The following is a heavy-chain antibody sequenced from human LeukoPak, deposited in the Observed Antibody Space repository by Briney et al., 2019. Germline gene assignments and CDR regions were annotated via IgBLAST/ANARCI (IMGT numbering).Heavy chain of an antibody. CDR1: GYTFTSYY. D-gene: IGHD6-13*01. Sequence: ASVKVSCKASGYTFTSYYMHWVRQAPGQGLEWMGIINPSGGSTSYAQKFQGRATMTRDTSTSTVYMELSSLRSEGTAVYYCARDRGGSSSWSYYYYYYMDVWGKGTTVTVSS. CDR3: ARDRGGSSSWSYYYYYYMDV. J-gene: IGHJ6*03. CDR2: INPSGGST. V-gene: IGHV1-46*01.